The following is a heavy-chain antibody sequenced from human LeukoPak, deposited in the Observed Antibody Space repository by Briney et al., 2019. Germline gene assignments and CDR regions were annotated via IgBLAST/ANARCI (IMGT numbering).Heavy chain of an antibody. Sequence: PGGSLRLSCAASGFTFSSYSMNWVRQAPGKGLEWVSAISGSGGSTYYADSVKGRFTISRDNSKNTLYLQMNSLRAEDTAVYYCAKVSYHSYGSGSYVLDYWGQGTLVTVSS. J-gene: IGHJ4*02. CDR2: ISGSGGST. D-gene: IGHD3-10*01. V-gene: IGHV3-23*01. CDR3: AKVSYHSYGSGSYVLDY. CDR1: GFTFSSYS.